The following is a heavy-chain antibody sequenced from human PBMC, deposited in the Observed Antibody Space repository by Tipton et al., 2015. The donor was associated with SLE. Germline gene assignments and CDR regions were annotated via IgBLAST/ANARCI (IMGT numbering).Heavy chain of an antibody. CDR2: IYYSGST. V-gene: IGHV4-31*02. CDR3: ARDQWSDYLGWFEP. CDR1: GGSFSGYY. D-gene: IGHD3-3*01. Sequence: TLSLTCAVYGGSFSGYYWSWIRQHPGKGLEWIGYIYYSGSTYYNPSLKSRVTISVDPSKNQFSLNLSSVTAADTAVYYCARDQWSDYLGWFEPWGQGTLVTVSS. J-gene: IGHJ5*02.